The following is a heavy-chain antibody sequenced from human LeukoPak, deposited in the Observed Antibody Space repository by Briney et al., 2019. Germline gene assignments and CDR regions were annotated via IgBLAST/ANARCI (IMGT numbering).Heavy chain of an antibody. CDR2: IYYSGST. CDR1: GGSINSDDYY. J-gene: IGHJ4*02. CDR3: ARDTYYYGSGSYGLDY. Sequence: PSETLSLTCTVSGGSINSDDYYWSWIRQPPGKGLEWIGYIYYSGSTNYNPSLKSRVTISVDTSKSQFSLKLSSVTAADTAVYYCARDTYYYGSGSYGLDYWGQGTLVTVSS. V-gene: IGHV4-61*08. D-gene: IGHD3-10*01.